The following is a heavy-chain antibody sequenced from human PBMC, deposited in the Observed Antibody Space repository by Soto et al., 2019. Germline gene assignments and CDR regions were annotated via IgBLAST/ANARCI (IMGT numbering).Heavy chain of an antibody. CDR2: IYYSGST. D-gene: IGHD6-19*01. Sequence: SETLSLTCTVSGGSISSYYWSWIRQPPGKGLEWIGYIYYSGSTNYNPSLKSRVTISVDTSKNQFSLKLSSVTAADTAVYYCARHWASSGWRPFDYWGQGTLVTVSS. CDR3: ARHWASSGWRPFDY. CDR1: GGSISSYY. J-gene: IGHJ4*02. V-gene: IGHV4-59*08.